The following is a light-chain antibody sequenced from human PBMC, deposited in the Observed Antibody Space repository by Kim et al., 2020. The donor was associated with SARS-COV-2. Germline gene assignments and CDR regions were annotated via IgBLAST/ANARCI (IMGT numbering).Light chain of an antibody. CDR3: QAWDSSTVG. V-gene: IGLV3-1*01. J-gene: IGLJ2*01. Sequence: SYELTQPPSVSVSPGQTASITCSGDELGDKYVCWYQQKPGQSPVMVIYGESKRPSGIPERFSGSNSGNTATLTISGTQAMDEGAYYCQAWDSSTVGFGGG. CDR1: ELGDKY. CDR2: GES.